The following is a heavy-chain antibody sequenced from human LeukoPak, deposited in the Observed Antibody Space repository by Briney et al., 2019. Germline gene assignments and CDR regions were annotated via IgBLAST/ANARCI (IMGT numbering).Heavy chain of an antibody. V-gene: IGHV3-48*03. D-gene: IGHD3-10*01. CDR2: ISSSGSTI. CDR3: ARKYYYGSGRS. Sequence: GGSLRLSCAASGFTFSSYEMNWVRRAPGKGLEWVSYISSSGSTIYYADSVKGRFTISRDNAKNSLYLQMNSLRAEDTAVYYCARKYYYGSGRSWGQGTLVTVSS. J-gene: IGHJ5*02. CDR1: GFTFSSYE.